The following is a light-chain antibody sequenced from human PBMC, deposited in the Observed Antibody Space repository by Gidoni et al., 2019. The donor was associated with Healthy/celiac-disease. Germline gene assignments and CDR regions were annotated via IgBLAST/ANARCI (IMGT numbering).Light chain of an antibody. Sequence: SYELTQPLSVSVALGQTARITGEGNNIGSKNVHWYQQKPGQAPVLVIYRDSNRPSGIPERFSGSNSGNTATLTISRAQAGDEADYYCQVWDSSTAYVVFGGGTKLTVL. CDR3: QVWDSSTAYVV. J-gene: IGLJ2*01. V-gene: IGLV3-9*01. CDR2: RDS. CDR1: NIGSKN.